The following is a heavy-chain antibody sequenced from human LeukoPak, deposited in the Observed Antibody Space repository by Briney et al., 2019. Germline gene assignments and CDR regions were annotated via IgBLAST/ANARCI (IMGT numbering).Heavy chain of an antibody. CDR1: GFTFSIYA. J-gene: IGHJ4*02. D-gene: IGHD6-13*01. CDR2: IRDSGDNR. Sequence: PGGSLRLSCAASGFTFSIYAMSWVRQAPGKGLEWVSVIRDSGDNRYYADAVKGRFTISRDNSKKTLHLQMNSLRAEDTAVYYCARGDYSSRFDYWGQGTLVTVSS. V-gene: IGHV3-23*01. CDR3: ARGDYSSRFDY.